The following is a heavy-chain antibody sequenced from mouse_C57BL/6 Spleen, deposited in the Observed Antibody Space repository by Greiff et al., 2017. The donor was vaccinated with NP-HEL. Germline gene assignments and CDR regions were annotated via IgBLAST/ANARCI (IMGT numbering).Heavy chain of an antibody. CDR1: GYTFTSYW. Sequence: QVQLQQPGAELVKPGASVKMSCKASGYTFTSYWITWVKQRPGQGLEWIGDIYPGSGSTNYNEKFKSKATLTVDTSSSTAYMQRSSLTSEDSAVYYCARSLDYYGSSPFGYWGQGTTLTVSS. CDR2: IYPGSGST. CDR3: ARSLDYYGSSPFGY. J-gene: IGHJ2*01. D-gene: IGHD1-1*01. V-gene: IGHV1-55*01.